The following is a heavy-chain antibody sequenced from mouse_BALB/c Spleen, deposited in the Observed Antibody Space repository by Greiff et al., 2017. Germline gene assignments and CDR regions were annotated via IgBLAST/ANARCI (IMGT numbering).Heavy chain of an antibody. CDR3: ARGGYYGPYWYFDV. J-gene: IGHJ1*01. Sequence: EVQLQQSGPELVKPGASVKMSCKASGYTFTSYVMHWVKQKPGQGLEWIGYINPYNDGTKYNEKFKGKATLTSDKSSSTAYMELSSLTSEDSAVYYSARGGYYGPYWYFDVWGAGTTVTVSS. D-gene: IGHD2-1*01. V-gene: IGHV1-14*01. CDR2: INPYNDGT. CDR1: GYTFTSYV.